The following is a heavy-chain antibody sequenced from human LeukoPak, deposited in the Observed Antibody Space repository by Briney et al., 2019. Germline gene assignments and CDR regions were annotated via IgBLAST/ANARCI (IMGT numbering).Heavy chain of an antibody. CDR1: GFTFSNYW. V-gene: IGHV3-7*04. J-gene: IGHJ4*02. CDR2: ITEDGGEK. CDR3: ARGGRYHVY. D-gene: IGHD1-26*01. Sequence: GGSLRLSCAVSGFTFSNYWMSWVRQAPGKGREWVANITEDGGEKYYVGSVKGRFTISRDNAKKSLCLQMNSLRVEDTAMYYCARGGRYHVYWGQGTLVTVSS.